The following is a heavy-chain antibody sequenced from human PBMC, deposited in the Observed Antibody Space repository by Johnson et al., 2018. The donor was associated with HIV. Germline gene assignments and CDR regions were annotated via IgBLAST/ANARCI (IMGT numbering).Heavy chain of an antibody. CDR3: AKDRFMFLENPVDGFDV. CDR2: IRYDGSNK. D-gene: IGHD3-3*01. Sequence: QVQLVESGGGLVQPGGSLRLSCAASRFTFSSYAMHWVRQAPGKGLEWVAFIRYDGSNKYYADSVKGRFTISRDNSKNTLYLQMNSLRAEDTAMYYCAKDRFMFLENPVDGFDVWGEGTMVTLSS. J-gene: IGHJ3*01. CDR1: RFTFSSYA. V-gene: IGHV3-30*02.